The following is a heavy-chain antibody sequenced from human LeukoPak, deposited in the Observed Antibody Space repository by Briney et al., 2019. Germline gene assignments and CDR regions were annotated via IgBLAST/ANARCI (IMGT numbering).Heavy chain of an antibody. Sequence: GGSLRLSCAASGFTFSSYAMHWVRQAPGKGLEYVSAISSNGGSTYSANSVKGRFIISRDNSKNTLYLQTGSLRAEDMAVYYCARVGYYSGYYGTDVWGQGTTVTVSS. V-gene: IGHV3-64*01. CDR1: GFTFSSYA. D-gene: IGHD3-3*01. CDR2: ISSNGGST. CDR3: ARVGYYSGYYGTDV. J-gene: IGHJ6*02.